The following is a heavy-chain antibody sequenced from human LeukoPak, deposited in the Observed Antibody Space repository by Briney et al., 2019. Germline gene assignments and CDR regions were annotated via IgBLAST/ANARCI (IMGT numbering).Heavy chain of an antibody. CDR1: GGSISTYY. J-gene: IGHJ3*02. D-gene: IGHD2-21*02. Sequence: SETLSLTCAVSGGSISTYYWTWIRQPPGKGLEWIGNVYYSGNTKYNPSLKSRVTISVDTSRNKFSLKLNSVTAADTAMYYCAGDCGGDYYLGAFDIWGRGTPVTVSS. V-gene: IGHV4-59*01. CDR2: VYYSGNT. CDR3: AGDCGGDYYLGAFDI.